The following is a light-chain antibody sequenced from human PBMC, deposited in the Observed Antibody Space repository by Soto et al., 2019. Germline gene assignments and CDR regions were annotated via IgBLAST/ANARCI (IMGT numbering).Light chain of an antibody. CDR1: SSDVGSHNL. CDR2: EVT. Sequence: QSALTQPASVSGSPGQSITISCTGTSSDVGSHNLVSWYQQHPGQAPKLMIYEVTKRPLGVSTRFPASKSGNPASLTISGLQPEDESDYYCCSCGGSRAVFGGGTQLTVL. CDR3: CSCGGSRAV. V-gene: IGLV2-23*02. J-gene: IGLJ7*01.